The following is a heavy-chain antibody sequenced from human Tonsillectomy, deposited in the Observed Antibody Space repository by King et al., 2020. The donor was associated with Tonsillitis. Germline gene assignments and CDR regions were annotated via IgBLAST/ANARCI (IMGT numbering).Heavy chain of an antibody. Sequence: VQLVESGGGVVQPGRSLRLSCAASGCTFSIYGMHWVRQAPGKGLEWVAGIWYDGSNKYYVDSVKGRFTISRDDSKNTLYLQMNSLRAEDTAVYYCARGSGVPAPAAFDIGGQGTMVTVS. CDR2: IWYDGSNK. J-gene: IGHJ3*02. CDR1: GCTFSIYG. CDR3: ARGSGVPAPAAFDI. V-gene: IGHV3-33*01. D-gene: IGHD2-2*01.